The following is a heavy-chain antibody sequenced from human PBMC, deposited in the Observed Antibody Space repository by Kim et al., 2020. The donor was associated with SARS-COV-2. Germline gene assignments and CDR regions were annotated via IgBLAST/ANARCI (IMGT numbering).Heavy chain of an antibody. CDR3: ARYHDYYGMDV. V-gene: IGHV3-13*01. CDR2: T. D-gene: IGHD3-16*02. Sequence: TYYTGSVKCRFTISRENAKNSLYLQMNSLRGGDTAVYYCARYHDYYGMDVWGQGTTGTVSS. J-gene: IGHJ6*02.